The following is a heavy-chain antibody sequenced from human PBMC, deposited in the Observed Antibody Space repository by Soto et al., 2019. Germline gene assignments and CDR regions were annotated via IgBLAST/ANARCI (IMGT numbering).Heavy chain of an antibody. CDR3: ARQPRILTGYSGQFDY. Sequence: SETLSLTCTVSGGSISSSSYYWGWIRQPPGKGLEWIGSIYYSRSTYYNPSLKSRVTISVDTSKNQFSLKLSSVTAADTAVYYCARQPRILTGYSGQFDYWGQGTLVTVSS. J-gene: IGHJ4*02. V-gene: IGHV4-39*01. CDR1: GGSISSSSYY. D-gene: IGHD3-9*01. CDR2: IYYSRST.